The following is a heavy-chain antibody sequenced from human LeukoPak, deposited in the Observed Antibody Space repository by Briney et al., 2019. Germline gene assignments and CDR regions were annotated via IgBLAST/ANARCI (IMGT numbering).Heavy chain of an antibody. D-gene: IGHD6-13*01. V-gene: IGHV5-51*01. J-gene: IGHJ4*02. CDR1: GYSFTSYW. CDR2: IFPGDSDT. CDR3: ARHVSAAGTWFDY. Sequence: GESLKISCKASGYSFTSYWIAWVRQMPGKGLEWMGIIFPGDSDTTYSPSFQGQVTISADKSISTAYLQWSSLKASDTAMYYCARHVSAAGTWFDYWGQGTLVTVSS.